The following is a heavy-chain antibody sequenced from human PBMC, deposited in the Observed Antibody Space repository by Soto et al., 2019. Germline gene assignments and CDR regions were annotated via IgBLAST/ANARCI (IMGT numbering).Heavy chain of an antibody. CDR1: VFTFSSYA. J-gene: IGHJ4*01. Sequence: PGGSVRLSCTASVFTFSSYAMSWVRQAPGKELEWVSTISGNSGKTNYAESVKGRFSISRDNSKNTVHLQLDSLRAEDTAVYFCAKLGFVLMELYYFHQWGHGTLVTVSS. CDR3: AKLGFVLMELYYFHQ. CDR2: ISGNSGKT. V-gene: IGHV3-23*01. D-gene: IGHD2-8*01.